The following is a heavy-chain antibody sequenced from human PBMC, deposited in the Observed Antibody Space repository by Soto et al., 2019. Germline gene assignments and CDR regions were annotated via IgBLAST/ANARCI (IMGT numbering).Heavy chain of an antibody. V-gene: IGHV3-64*02. J-gene: IGHJ4*02. Sequence: GGSLRLSCAVSGFTFSHYTMHWFRQAPGRRLEYVSAISSDGGTTYYADSVRGRFTISRDNSKNMLYLQMGSLRSEDTGLYLCARAEAVTIGFTIHYFFDFWGRGTLVTVSS. CDR3: ARAEAVTIGFTIHYFFDF. CDR1: GFTFSHYT. D-gene: IGHD4-17*01. CDR2: ISSDGGTT.